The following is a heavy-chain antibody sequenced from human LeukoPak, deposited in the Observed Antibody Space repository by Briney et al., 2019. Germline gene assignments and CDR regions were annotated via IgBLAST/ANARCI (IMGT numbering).Heavy chain of an antibody. D-gene: IGHD2-15*01. Sequence: GGSLRLSCAASGFTFSSYWMHWVRQAPGKGLVWVSGINSDGTSPIYADSVKGRFTISRDNAKKTLYLQMNSLRAEDTAVYYCSRGYSGGFDYWGQGTLVTVSS. J-gene: IGHJ4*02. CDR2: INSDGTSP. CDR1: GFTFSSYW. CDR3: SRGYSGGFDY. V-gene: IGHV3-74*01.